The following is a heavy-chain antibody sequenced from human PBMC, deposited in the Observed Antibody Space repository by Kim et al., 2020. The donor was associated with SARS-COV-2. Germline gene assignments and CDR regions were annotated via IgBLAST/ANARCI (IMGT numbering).Heavy chain of an antibody. CDR2: ISSSGSTI. J-gene: IGHJ4*02. Sequence: GGSLRLSCAASGFTFSSYEMNWVRQAPGKGLEWVSYISSSGSTIYYADSVKGRFTISRDNAKNSLYLQMNSLRAEDPAVYYCARVGLSCSSTSCYAVYFDSWGQGTLVTVSS. CDR3: ARVGLSCSSTSCYAVYFDS. CDR1: GFTFSSYE. V-gene: IGHV3-48*03. D-gene: IGHD2-2*01.